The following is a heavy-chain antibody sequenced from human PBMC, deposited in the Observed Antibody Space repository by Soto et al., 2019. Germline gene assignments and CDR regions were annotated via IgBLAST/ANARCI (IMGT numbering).Heavy chain of an antibody. CDR1: GGSISSSSYY. V-gene: IGHV4-39*01. CDR3: YYGSGSYGVDY. CDR2: IYYSGRT. Sequence: SETLSLTCTVSGGSISSSSYYWGWIRQPPGKGLEWIGSIYYSGRTYYNPSLKSRVTISVDTSKNHFSLKLSSVTAADTAVYYSYYGSGSYGVDYWGQGTLVTVSS. J-gene: IGHJ4*02. D-gene: IGHD3-10*01.